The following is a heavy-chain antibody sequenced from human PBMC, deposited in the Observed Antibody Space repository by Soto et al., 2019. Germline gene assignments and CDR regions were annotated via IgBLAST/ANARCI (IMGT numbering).Heavy chain of an antibody. V-gene: IGHV1-3*01. CDR3: ARGKADGSGSYYGYYYYYMDV. D-gene: IGHD3-10*01. J-gene: IGHJ6*03. CDR2: INAGNGNT. CDR1: GYTFTGYA. Sequence: ASVKVSCKASGYTFTGYAMHWVSKAPGQRLEWMGWINAGNGNTKYSQKFQGRVTITRDTSASTAYMELSSLRSEDTAVYYCARGKADGSGSYYGYYYYYMDVWGKGTTVTVSS.